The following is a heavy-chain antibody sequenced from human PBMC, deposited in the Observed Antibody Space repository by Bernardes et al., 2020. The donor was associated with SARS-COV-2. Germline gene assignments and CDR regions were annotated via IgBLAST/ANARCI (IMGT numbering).Heavy chain of an antibody. CDR1: GGSISRSSYY. CDR3: VGSSCGVDCYIGGLRSWDYGMDV. CDR2: FYGGGTT. J-gene: IGHJ6*02. V-gene: IGHV4-39*01. Sequence: SEPLSRTCTGSGGSISRSSYYWGWIRPPPGKGLEWIGSFYGGGTTYYNPSLQSRVTKSVDTSKNQFSLRLSSVTAADTAVYYCVGSSCGVDCYIGGLRSWDYGMDVWGQGTTVTVSS. D-gene: IGHD2-21*02.